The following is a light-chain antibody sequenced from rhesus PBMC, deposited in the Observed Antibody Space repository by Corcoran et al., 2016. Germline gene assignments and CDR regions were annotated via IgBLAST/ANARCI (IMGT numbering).Light chain of an antibody. CDR1: QTISSY. CDR3: QQHDNSPFT. Sequence: DIQMTQSPSSLSASVGDRVTITCRASQTISSYLAWYQQKPGKVPKLLIYAASSLESGVPSLFSGSGSGTEFTLTISSLQPEDFATYYCQQHDNSPFTFGPGTKLDIK. CDR2: AAS. J-gene: IGKJ3*01. V-gene: IGKV1-44*02.